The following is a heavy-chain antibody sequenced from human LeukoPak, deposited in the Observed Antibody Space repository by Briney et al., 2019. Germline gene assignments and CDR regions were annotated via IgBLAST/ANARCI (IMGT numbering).Heavy chain of an antibody. CDR1: GFTFSGSA. D-gene: IGHD6-13*01. CDR3: ARAAAVSGAFRDNWFDP. J-gene: IGHJ5*02. V-gene: IGHV3-73*01. Sequence: PGGSLRLSCAASGFTFSGSAMHWVRQASGKGLEWVGRIRSKANSYATAYAASVKGRFTISRDDSKNTAYLQMNSLRAEDTAVYYCARAAAVSGAFRDNWFDPWGQGTLVTVSS. CDR2: IRSKANSYAT.